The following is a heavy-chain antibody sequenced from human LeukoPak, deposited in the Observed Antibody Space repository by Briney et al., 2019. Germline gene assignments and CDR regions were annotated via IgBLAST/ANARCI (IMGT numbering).Heavy chain of an antibody. Sequence: GGSLRLSCAASGFTFSSYAMSWVRQAPGKGLEWVSTISGSGGNTYYADSVKGRFTISRDNSKNTLYLRMNSLRVEDTAVCYCAKDWGSSDWYNWFDPWGQGTLVTVSS. J-gene: IGHJ5*02. CDR2: ISGSGGNT. CDR1: GFTFSSYA. CDR3: AKDWGSSDWYNWFDP. D-gene: IGHD6-19*01. V-gene: IGHV3-23*01.